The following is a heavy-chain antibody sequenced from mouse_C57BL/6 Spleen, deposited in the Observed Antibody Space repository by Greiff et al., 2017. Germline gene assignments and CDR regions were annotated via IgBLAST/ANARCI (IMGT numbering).Heavy chain of an antibody. CDR1: GYTFTDYY. D-gene: IGHD3-2*02. J-gene: IGHJ4*01. CDR2: INPYNGGT. CDR3: ARQDSGYALMDY. Sequence: EVQLQQSGPVLVKPGASVKMSCKASGYTFTDYYMNWVKQSHGKSLEWIGVINPYNGGTSYNQKFKGKATLTVDKSSSTAYMELNSLTSEDSAVYYCARQDSGYALMDYWGQGTSVTVSS. V-gene: IGHV1-19*01.